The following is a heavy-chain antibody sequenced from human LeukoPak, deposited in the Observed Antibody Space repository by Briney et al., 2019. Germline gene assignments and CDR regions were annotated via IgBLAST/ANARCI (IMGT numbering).Heavy chain of an antibody. Sequence: PGGSLRLSCAASGFTFSDYEMRWVRQVPGEGLVWVARISNDGTNTNYADSVKGRFTISRDKANNPLFLEMNSLRAEDTAVNFCATPPIVSFAYHFSSMWPYMDVWGKGITVTVSS. CDR1: GFTFSDYE. V-gene: IGHV3-74*01. J-gene: IGHJ6*03. CDR2: ISNDGTNT. D-gene: IGHD3-16*01. CDR3: ATPPIVSFAYHFSSMWPYMDV.